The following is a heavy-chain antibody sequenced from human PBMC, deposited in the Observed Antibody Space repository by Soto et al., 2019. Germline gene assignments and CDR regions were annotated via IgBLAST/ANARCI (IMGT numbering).Heavy chain of an antibody. D-gene: IGHD1-1*01. Sequence: PGGSLRLSCAASGFTFSSYGMHWVRQAPGKGLEWVAVIWYDGSNKYYADSVKGRFTISRDNSKNTLYLQMNSLRAEDTAVYYCARDLREYSDAFDIWGQGTMLTVSS. CDR3: ARDLREYSDAFDI. V-gene: IGHV3-33*01. CDR1: GFTFSSYG. J-gene: IGHJ3*02. CDR2: IWYDGSNK.